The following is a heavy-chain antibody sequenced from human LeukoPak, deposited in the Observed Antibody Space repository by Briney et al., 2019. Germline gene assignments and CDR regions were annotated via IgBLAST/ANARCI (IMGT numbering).Heavy chain of an antibody. CDR2: INPSGGST. Sequence: WIGIINPSGGSTSYAQQFPGRVTMTRETSTRTVYMELSSLRSEDTAVYYCARVKDRGYANHWGQGTLVTVSS. D-gene: IGHD3-16*01. J-gene: IGHJ4*02. V-gene: IGHV1-46*01. CDR3: ARVKDRGYANH.